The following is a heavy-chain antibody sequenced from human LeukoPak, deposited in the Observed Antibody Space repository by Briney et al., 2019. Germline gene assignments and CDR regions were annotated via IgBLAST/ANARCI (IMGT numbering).Heavy chain of an antibody. CDR1: GFTFSNAW. J-gene: IGHJ4*02. CDR3: TTGYCSSTSCWYYFDY. V-gene: IGHV3-15*01. D-gene: IGHD2-2*01. Sequence: GGSLRLSCAASGFTFSNAWMSWVRQAPGKGLEWVGRIKSKTDGGTTDYAAPVKGRFTISRDDSKNTLYLQMNSLETEDTAVYYCTTGYCSSTSCWYYFDYWGQGTLVTVSS. CDR2: IKSKTDGGTT.